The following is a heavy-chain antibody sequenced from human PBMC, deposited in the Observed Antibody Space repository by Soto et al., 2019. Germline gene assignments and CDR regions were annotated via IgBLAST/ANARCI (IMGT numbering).Heavy chain of an antibody. CDR1: GDSVSSNSAA. J-gene: IGHJ6*02. V-gene: IGHV6-1*01. CDR2: TYYRSKWYN. CDR3: ARDPRCRIPLYSYYGMVS. Sequence: SQTLSLTCAISGDSVSSNSAAWNWIRQSPSRGLEWLGRTYYRSKWYNDYAVSVKSRITINPDTSKNQFSLHLNSVTPEDTAVYYCARDPRCRIPLYSYYGMVSWGQGTTVTV. D-gene: IGHD2-2*02.